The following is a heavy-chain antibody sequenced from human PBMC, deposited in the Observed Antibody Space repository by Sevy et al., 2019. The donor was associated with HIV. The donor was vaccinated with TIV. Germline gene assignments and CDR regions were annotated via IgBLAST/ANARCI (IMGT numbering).Heavy chain of an antibody. V-gene: IGHV3-23*01. CDR3: AKFPRDIVVVVAATTHYYYYYYMDV. CDR2: ISGSGGST. D-gene: IGHD2-15*01. Sequence: GGSLRLSCAASGFTFSSYAMSWVRQAPGKGLEWVSAISGSGGSTYYADSVKGRFTISRDNSKNTLYLQMNSLVAEDTAVYYCAKFPRDIVVVVAATTHYYYYYYMDVWGKGTTVTVSS. CDR1: GFTFSSYA. J-gene: IGHJ6*03.